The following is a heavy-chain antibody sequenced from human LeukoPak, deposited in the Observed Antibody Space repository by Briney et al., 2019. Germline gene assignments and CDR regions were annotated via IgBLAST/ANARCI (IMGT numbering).Heavy chain of an antibody. CDR2: ISGGGGST. CDR1: GFTFSSYA. D-gene: IGHD2/OR15-2a*01. Sequence: GGSLRLSCAASGFTFSSYAMSWDRQAPGKGLEWVSAISGGGGSTYYADSVKGRFTISRDNSKNTLYLQMNSLRAEDTAVYYCAREEKNMGYYYYMDVWGKGTTVTVSS. J-gene: IGHJ6*03. V-gene: IGHV3-23*01. CDR3: AREEKNMGYYYYMDV.